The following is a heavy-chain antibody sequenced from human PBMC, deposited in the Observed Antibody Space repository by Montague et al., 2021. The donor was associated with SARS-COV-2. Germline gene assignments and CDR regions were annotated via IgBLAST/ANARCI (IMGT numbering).Heavy chain of an antibody. Sequence: SETLSLTCTVSSGSLSNYYWSWIRQSPAKGLEWIGYMYETGNMIYNPSLRSRVSISADMSKSQFSLRLTSVTAADSARYYCTRNMAYWGQGVLVTV. D-gene: IGHD2/OR15-2a*01. J-gene: IGHJ4*02. CDR3: TRNMAY. CDR1: SGSLSNYY. V-gene: IGHV4-4*09. CDR2: MYETGNM.